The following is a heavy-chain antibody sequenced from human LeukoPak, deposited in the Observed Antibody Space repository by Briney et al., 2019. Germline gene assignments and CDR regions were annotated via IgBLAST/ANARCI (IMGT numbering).Heavy chain of an antibody. J-gene: IGHJ6*03. CDR3: ARDYYGSGSYPHYYYYYYMDV. Sequence: GGSLKISCKGSGYTFTSYGISWVRQAPGQGLEWMGWISAYNGNTNYAQKLQGRVTMTTDTSTSTAYMELRSLRSDDTAVYYCARDYYGSGSYPHYYYYYYMDVWGKGTTVTVSS. D-gene: IGHD3-10*01. V-gene: IGHV1-18*01. CDR1: GYTFTSYG. CDR2: ISAYNGNT.